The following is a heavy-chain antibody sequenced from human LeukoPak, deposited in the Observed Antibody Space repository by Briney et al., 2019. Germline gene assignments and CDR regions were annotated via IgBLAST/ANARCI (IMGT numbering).Heavy chain of an antibody. J-gene: IGHJ3*02. V-gene: IGHV4-34*01. Sequence: SETLSLTCAVYGGSFSGYYWSWIRQPPGKGLEWIGEINHSGSTNYNPSLKSRVTISVDTSKNQFSLKLSSVTAADTAVYYCARGIWFGESDAFDIWGQGTMVTVSS. CDR3: ARGIWFGESDAFDI. CDR2: INHSGST. D-gene: IGHD3-10*01. CDR1: GGSFSGYY.